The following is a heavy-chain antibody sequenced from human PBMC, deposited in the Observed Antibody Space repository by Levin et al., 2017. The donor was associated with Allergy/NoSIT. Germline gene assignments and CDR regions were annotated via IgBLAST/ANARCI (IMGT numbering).Heavy chain of an antibody. CDR2: ITGSGAST. Sequence: GGSLRLSCAASGFTFNSYAMNWVRQAPGKGLEWVAAITGSGASTFYAQSVKGRFTISRDDSSNTLHLQMTSLRSDDTAGYYCAKEQRFTVTNTCDSWGQGVQVIVSS. J-gene: IGHJ4*02. V-gene: IGHV3-23*01. D-gene: IGHD4-17*01. CDR1: GFTFNSYA. CDR3: AKEQRFTVTNTCDS.